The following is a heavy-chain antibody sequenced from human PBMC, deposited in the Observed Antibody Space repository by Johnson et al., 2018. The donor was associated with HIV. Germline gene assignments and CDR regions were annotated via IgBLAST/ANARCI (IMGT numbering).Heavy chain of an antibody. J-gene: IGHJ3*02. D-gene: IGHD3-3*01. Sequence: VQLVESGGGVVQPGRSLRLSCAASGFTFSSYWMSWVRQAPGKGLEWVANIKQDGSEKYYVDSVKGRFTISRDNSKNTLYLQMNSLRAEDTAVYYCKADNFWSGYYYAFDIGGQGTMVTVSS. V-gene: IGHV3-7*02. CDR2: IKQDGSEK. CDR3: KADNFWSGYYYAFDI. CDR1: GFTFSSYW.